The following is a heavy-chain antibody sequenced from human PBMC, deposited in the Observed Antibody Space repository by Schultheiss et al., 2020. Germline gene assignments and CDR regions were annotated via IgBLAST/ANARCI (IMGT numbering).Heavy chain of an antibody. D-gene: IGHD6-13*01. CDR1: GFTFSSYG. Sequence: GGSLRLSCAASGFTFSSYGMHWVRQAPGKGLEWVAVIWSDGSNKYYAESVKGRFTISRDNAKKSLFLRLHSLRVEDTAVYFCTRERGSTPHFDSWGQGTLVTVSS. V-gene: IGHV3-33*08. CDR3: TRERGSTPHFDS. CDR2: IWSDGSNK. J-gene: IGHJ4*02.